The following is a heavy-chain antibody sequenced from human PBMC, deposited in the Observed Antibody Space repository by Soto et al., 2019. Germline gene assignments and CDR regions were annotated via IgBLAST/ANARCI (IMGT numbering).Heavy chain of an antibody. CDR3: AHTVGLVVVTSEDEYFQH. CDR1: GFSLSTSGVG. J-gene: IGHJ1*01. CDR2: IYWDDDK. Sequence: QITLKESGPTLVKPTQTLTLTCTFSGFSLSTSGVGVGWIRQPPGKALEWLAVIYWDDDKGYSPSLKNRLTITKDTSKNQVVLTMTNMDPVDTATYYCAHTVGLVVVTSEDEYFQHWGQGTQVTVPS. V-gene: IGHV2-5*02. D-gene: IGHD2-15*01.